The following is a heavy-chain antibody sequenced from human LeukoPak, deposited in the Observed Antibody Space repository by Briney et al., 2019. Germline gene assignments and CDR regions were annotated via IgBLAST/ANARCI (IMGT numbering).Heavy chain of an antibody. J-gene: IGHJ4*02. CDR1: GGSISSYY. V-gene: IGHV4-59*12. CDR2: IYYSGST. CDR3: ARDLARTDYFDY. Sequence: SETLSLTCTVSGGSISSYYWSWIQQPPGKGLEWIGYIYYSGSTYYNPSLKSRVTISVDTSKNQFSLKLSSVTAADTAVYYCARDLARTDYFDYWGQGTLVTVSS.